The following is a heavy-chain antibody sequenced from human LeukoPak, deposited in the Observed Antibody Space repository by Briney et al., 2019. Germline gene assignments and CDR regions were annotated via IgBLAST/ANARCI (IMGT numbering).Heavy chain of an antibody. Sequence: GGSLRLSCAASGFTFSNYAMSWLRQAPGEGLEWVSGISGSGAYSYYADSVKGRFTISRDNSKNTLFLQMNSLRAEDTAVYYCAKEASRGYSFPYTPIEKPYYFDYWGQGTLVTVSS. D-gene: IGHD5-18*01. V-gene: IGHV3-23*01. CDR2: ISGSGAYS. CDR3: AKEASRGYSFPYTPIEKPYYFDY. CDR1: GFTFSNYA. J-gene: IGHJ4*02.